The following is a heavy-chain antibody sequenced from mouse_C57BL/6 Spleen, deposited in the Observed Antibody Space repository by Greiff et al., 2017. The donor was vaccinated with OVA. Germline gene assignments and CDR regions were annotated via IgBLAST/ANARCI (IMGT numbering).Heavy chain of an antibody. CDR3: ARKGDGYYPYAMDY. CDR1: GFSLTSYG. J-gene: IGHJ4*01. D-gene: IGHD2-3*01. V-gene: IGHV2-2*01. Sequence: QVQLKESGPGLVQPSQSLSITCTVSGFSLTSYGVHWVRQSPGKGLEWLGVIWSGGSTDYNAAFISRLSISKDNSKSQVFFKMNSLQADDTAIYYCARKGDGYYPYAMDYWGQGTSVTVSS. CDR2: IWSGGST.